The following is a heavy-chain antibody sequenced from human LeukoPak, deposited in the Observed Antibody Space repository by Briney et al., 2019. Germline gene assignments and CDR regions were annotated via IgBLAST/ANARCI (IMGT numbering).Heavy chain of an antibody. CDR1: AFTFGDYT. Sequence: PGQSLRLSCTASAFTFGDYTMSWVRQAPGKGLEWVSSISSRGDTIDYADSVKGRFTISRDNAKNSLYLQMNSLRAEDTAVYYCARSPSSSDPWGQGALVTVSS. CDR2: ISSRGDTI. V-gene: IGHV3-48*01. D-gene: IGHD3-16*02. CDR3: ARSPSSSDP. J-gene: IGHJ5*02.